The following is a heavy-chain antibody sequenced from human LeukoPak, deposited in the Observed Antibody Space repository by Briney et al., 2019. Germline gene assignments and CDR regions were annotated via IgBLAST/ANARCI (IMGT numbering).Heavy chain of an antibody. V-gene: IGHV1-69*04. CDR1: GGTFSSYA. CDR3: ARDHTRIVGAPDGFDI. CDR2: IILILGIA. Sequence: SVKVSCKASGGTFSSYAISWVRQAPGQGLEWMGRIILILGIANYAQKFQGRVTITADKSTSTAYMELSSLRSEDTAVYYCARDHTRIVGAPDGFDIWGQGTMVTVSS. D-gene: IGHD1-26*01. J-gene: IGHJ3*02.